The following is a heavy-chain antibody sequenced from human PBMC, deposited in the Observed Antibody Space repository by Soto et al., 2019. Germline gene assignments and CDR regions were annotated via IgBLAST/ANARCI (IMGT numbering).Heavy chain of an antibody. J-gene: IGHJ5*02. CDR1: GFTFTSYS. Sequence: PGGSLRLSCAASGFTFTSYSMNWVRQAPGQGLECVSYITSKSTTIKYADSVKGRFTVSRDNAKNSLYLQLNSLRDEDTAVYYCAREMGACSDSSCYPGPYDSWGQGTLVTVSS. CDR2: ITSKSTTI. CDR3: AREMGACSDSSCYPGPYDS. D-gene: IGHD3-16*01. V-gene: IGHV3-48*02.